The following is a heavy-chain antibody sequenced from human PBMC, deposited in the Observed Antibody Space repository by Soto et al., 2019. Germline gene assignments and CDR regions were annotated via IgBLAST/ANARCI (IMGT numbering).Heavy chain of an antibody. CDR2: IYYSGST. J-gene: IGHJ6*02. CDR3: ARVDRYYYYGMDV. Sequence: QVQLQESGPGLVKPSQTLSLTCTVSGGSISSGGYYWSWIRQHPGKGLGWIGYIYYSGSTYYNPSLKSRVTISVDTSKNQFSLRLTSVTAADTAVYYCARVDRYYYYGMDVWGQGTTVTVSS. CDR1: GGSISSGGYY. V-gene: IGHV4-31*03.